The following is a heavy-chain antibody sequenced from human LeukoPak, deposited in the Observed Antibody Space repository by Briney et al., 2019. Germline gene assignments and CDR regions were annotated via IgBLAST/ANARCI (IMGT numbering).Heavy chain of an antibody. CDR1: GGSISSHY. V-gene: IGHV4-59*11. D-gene: IGHD3-3*01. Sequence: SETLSHTCTVSGGSISSHYWSWIRQPPGKGLEWIGYIYYSGSTNYNPSLKSRVTISVDTSKNQFSLKLSSVTAADTAVYYCARGLRFLEWSLYYYYYMDVWGKGTTVTVSS. J-gene: IGHJ6*03. CDR2: IYYSGST. CDR3: ARGLRFLEWSLYYYYYMDV.